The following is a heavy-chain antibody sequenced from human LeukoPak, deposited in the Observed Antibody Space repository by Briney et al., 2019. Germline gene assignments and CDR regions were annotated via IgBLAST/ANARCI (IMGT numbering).Heavy chain of an antibody. Sequence: GGSLRLSCAASGFTFSSSAMSWVRQAPGKGLEWVSGITGSGANTYYADSVKGQFTISRDNSKNTLHLQMSSLRGEDTAVYYCAKDRIRAADYWGQGTLVTVSS. CDR2: ITGSGANT. CDR1: GFTFSSSA. V-gene: IGHV3-23*01. J-gene: IGHJ4*02. CDR3: AKDRIRAADY. D-gene: IGHD2-21*01.